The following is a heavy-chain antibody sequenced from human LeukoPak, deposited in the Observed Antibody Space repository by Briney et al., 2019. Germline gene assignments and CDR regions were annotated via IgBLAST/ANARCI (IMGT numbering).Heavy chain of an antibody. V-gene: IGHV3-23*01. CDR1: GFTFSSHA. CDR3: AKRSPFYFDY. Sequence: PGGSLRLSCAASGFTFSSHAMSWVRQAPGKGLEYVSAIIGGADSTYYADSVKGRFTISRDNSKNTLYLQMNSLRAEDTAVYYCAKRSPFYFDYWGQGTLVTVSS. J-gene: IGHJ4*02. CDR2: IIGGADST.